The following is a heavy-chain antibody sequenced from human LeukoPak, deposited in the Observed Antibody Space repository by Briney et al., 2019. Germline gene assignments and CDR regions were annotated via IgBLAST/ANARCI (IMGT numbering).Heavy chain of an antibody. Sequence: PGGSLRLSCAASGNYWMHWVRQVPGKGLVWVSHINSDGSYTNYADSVKGRFTISRDNAKNSLYLQMNSLRAEDTAVYYCARAGRYSSSWYRYWGQGTLVTVSS. D-gene: IGHD6-13*01. CDR1: GNYW. CDR2: INSDGSYT. CDR3: ARAGRYSSSWYRY. J-gene: IGHJ4*02. V-gene: IGHV3-74*01.